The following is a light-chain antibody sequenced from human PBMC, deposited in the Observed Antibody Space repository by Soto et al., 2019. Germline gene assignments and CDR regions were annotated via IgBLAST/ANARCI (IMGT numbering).Light chain of an antibody. Sequence: QSALTQPPSASGSTGQSVTISCTGTSSDVGGYNYVSWYQQHPGKAPKLMICEVSKRPSGVPDRFSGSKSGNTASLTVSGLQAEDEADYYCSSYAGSNNLVFRGGTQLTVL. J-gene: IGLJ2*01. V-gene: IGLV2-8*01. CDR1: SSDVGGYNY. CDR3: SSYAGSNNLV. CDR2: EVS.